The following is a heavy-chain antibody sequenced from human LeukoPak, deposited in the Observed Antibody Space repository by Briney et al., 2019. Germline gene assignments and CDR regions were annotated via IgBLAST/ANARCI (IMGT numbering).Heavy chain of an antibody. D-gene: IGHD6-13*01. CDR2: IKEDGSQK. CDR3: ARDSGWFRFDY. V-gene: IGHV3-7*03. CDR1: GFTFSSYA. J-gene: IGHJ4*02. Sequence: GGSLRLSCAASGFTFSSYAMTWVRQAPGKGLEWVANIKEDGSQKYYVDSVKGRFTISRDNAKNSLFLQTNSLRADDTAVYYCARDSGWFRFDYWGQGTLVTVSS.